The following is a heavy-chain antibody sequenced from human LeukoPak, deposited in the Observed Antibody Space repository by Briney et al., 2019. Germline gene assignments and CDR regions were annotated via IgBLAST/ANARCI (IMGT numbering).Heavy chain of an antibody. CDR3: ARYYGILTETPTNSWFDP. CDR2: VNPNSGGT. CDR1: GYTFIGYY. Sequence: ASVKVSCKASGYTFIGYYVHWVRQAPGQGLEWMGWVNPNSGGTDYAQKFQGRITMTRETSISTAYMELNSLRSDDTAVYYCARYYGILTETPTNSWFDPWGQGTLVTVSS. J-gene: IGHJ5*02. V-gene: IGHV1-2*02. D-gene: IGHD3-9*01.